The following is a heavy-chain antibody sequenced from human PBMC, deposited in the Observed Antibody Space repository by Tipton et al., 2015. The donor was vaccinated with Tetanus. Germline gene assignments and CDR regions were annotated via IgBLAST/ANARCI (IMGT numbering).Heavy chain of an antibody. CDR2: IPFDGRNE. CDR3: AKEFQRARIRFFDS. Sequence: SPRLSCAASGFRFSYSGMHWVRQAPGKGLEWVAVIPFDGRNERYADSVKGRFIISRDNSKNTLYLQMNSLRPEDTAVYYCAKEFQRARIRFFDSWGQGTQVTASS. J-gene: IGHJ4*02. V-gene: IGHV3-30*18. CDR1: GFRFSYSG. D-gene: IGHD2-15*01.